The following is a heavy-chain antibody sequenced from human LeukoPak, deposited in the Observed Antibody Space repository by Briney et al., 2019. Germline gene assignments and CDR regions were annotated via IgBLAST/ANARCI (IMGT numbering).Heavy chain of an antibody. Sequence: RGSLRLSCAASGFTFSSYEMNWVRQAPGKGLERVSYISSSGSTIYYGDSVKGRFTISRDNAKNSLYLQMNSLRAEDQAVYYCARAYCSGGSCYFRWFDPWGQGTLVTVSS. CDR1: GFTFSSYE. V-gene: IGHV3-48*03. J-gene: IGHJ5*02. CDR2: ISSSGSTI. CDR3: ARAYCSGGSCYFRWFDP. D-gene: IGHD2-15*01.